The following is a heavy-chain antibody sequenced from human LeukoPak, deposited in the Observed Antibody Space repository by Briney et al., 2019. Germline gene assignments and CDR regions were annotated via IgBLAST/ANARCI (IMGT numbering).Heavy chain of an antibody. CDR3: ARTPAIRRITIFGVVTPYYFDY. CDR2: MNPNSGNT. J-gene: IGHJ4*02. V-gene: IGHV1-8*01. CDR1: GYTFTSYD. D-gene: IGHD3-3*01. Sequence: ASVKVSCKASGYTFTSYDINWVRQATGQGLEWMGWMNPNSGNTGYAQKFQGRVTMTRNTSISTAYMELSSLRSEDTAVYCCARTPAIRRITIFGVVTPYYFDYWGQGTLVTVSS.